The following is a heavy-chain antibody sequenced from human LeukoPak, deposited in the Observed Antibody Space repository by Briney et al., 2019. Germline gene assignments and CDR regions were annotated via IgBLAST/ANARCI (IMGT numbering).Heavy chain of an antibody. CDR2: IFSGGSR. CDR1: GSVVSTHY. V-gene: IGHV3-66*01. Sequence: GGSLRLSCGASGSVVSTHYMTWVRQAPGKGLEWVAFIFSGGSRYYADSVKGRFSLSRDNSKNTLNLQMNSLRAEDTAVYYCARAKDYGDYEFAYWGQGTLVTVSS. CDR3: ARAKDYGDYEFAY. D-gene: IGHD4-17*01. J-gene: IGHJ4*02.